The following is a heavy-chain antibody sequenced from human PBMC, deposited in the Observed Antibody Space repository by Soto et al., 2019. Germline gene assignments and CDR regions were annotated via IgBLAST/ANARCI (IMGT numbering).Heavy chain of an antibody. V-gene: IGHV2-5*02. CDR3: ARSLWFGELH. CDR1: GFSLSTTGVG. J-gene: IGHJ4*02. Sequence: QITLKESGPTLVKPTQTLTLTCSFSGFSLSTTGVGVGWIRQSPGKALEWLAIIYWDNDKRYSPSLKSRVTISTDTSKNQVVLTVTNMEPVDTGTYYCARSLWFGELHWGQGALVTVSS. CDR2: IYWDNDK. D-gene: IGHD3-10*01.